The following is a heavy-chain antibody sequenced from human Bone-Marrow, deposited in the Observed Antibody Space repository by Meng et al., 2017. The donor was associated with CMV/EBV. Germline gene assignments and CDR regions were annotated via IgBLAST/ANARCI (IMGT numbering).Heavy chain of an antibody. CDR3: ARDVWGDIVVVPAAIGGS. CDR1: GYTFTSYL. CDR2: ISAYNGNT. V-gene: IGHV1-18*01. D-gene: IGHD2-2*01. Sequence: AAVKVYCNASGYTFTSYLISWVRQAPGQGLEWMGWISAYNGNTNYAQKLQGRLTMNTDTSTSTAYMELSRLRSDDTAVYYCARDVWGDIVVVPAAIGGSWGQGTLVTVSS. J-gene: IGHJ5*02.